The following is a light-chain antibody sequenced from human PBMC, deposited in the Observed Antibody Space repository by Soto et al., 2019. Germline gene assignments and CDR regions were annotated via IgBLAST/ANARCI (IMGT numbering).Light chain of an antibody. CDR1: SSDVGSYHY. CDR3: SSYTSGRDVYV. Sequence: QSVLTQPASVSGSPGQSITISCTRTSSDVGSYHYVSWFQQHPGKAPKLIIFEVSDRLSGVSTRFSGSKSGDTASLTISGLQADDEADYYCSSYTSGRDVYVFGGGTKVTVL. CDR2: EVS. V-gene: IGLV2-14*01. J-gene: IGLJ1*01.